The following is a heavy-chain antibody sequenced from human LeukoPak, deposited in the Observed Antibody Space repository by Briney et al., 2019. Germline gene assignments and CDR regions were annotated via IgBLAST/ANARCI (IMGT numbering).Heavy chain of an antibody. V-gene: IGHV4-34*01. CDR3: ARQLYSGGYFSDY. Sequence: SETLSLTCAVYGGSFSGYYWSWIRQPPGKGLEWIGEINHSGSTNYNPSLKSRVTISVDTSKNHFSLKLSSVTAAETAVYYCARQLYSGGYFSDYWGQGALVTVSS. J-gene: IGHJ4*02. CDR2: INHSGST. CDR1: GGSFSGYY. D-gene: IGHD1-26*01.